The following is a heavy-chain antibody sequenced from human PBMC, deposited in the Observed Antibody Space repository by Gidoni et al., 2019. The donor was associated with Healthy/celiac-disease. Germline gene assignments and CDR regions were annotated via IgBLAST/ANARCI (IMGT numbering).Heavy chain of an antibody. D-gene: IGHD2-15*01. V-gene: IGHV3-33*01. CDR1: GVTFSSYG. CDR3: ARDPLPSGGSCFDY. CDR2: IWYDGSNK. Sequence: QVQLVESGGGVVQPGRSLRLSCAASGVTFSSYGMHGVRQAPGKGLEWVAVIWYDGSNKYYADSVKGRFTISRDNSKTTLYLQMNSLRAEDTAVYYCARDPLPSGGSCFDYWGQGTLVTVSS. J-gene: IGHJ4*02.